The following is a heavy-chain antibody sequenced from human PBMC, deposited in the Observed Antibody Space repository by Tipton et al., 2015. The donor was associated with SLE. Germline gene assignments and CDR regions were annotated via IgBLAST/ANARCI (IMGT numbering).Heavy chain of an antibody. Sequence: GLVKPSETLSLTCTVSGGSISSHYWSWIRQPPEKGLEWIGEINHSGSTNYNPSLKSRVTISVDTSKNQFSLKLSSVTAADTAVYYCARGLKVDYWGQGTLVTVSS. V-gene: IGHV4-34*01. J-gene: IGHJ4*02. CDR2: INHSGST. CDR1: GGSISSHY. CDR3: ARGLKVDY.